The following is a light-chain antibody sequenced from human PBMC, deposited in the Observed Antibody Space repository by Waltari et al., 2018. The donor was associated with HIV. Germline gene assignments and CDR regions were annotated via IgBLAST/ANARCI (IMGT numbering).Light chain of an antibody. Sequence: DIQMTQSPSTLSASVGDGVSITCRASQSISSSLAWYQQKPGKVPKLLIYKASTLQSGVPSRFGGSGSGAEFTLTISSLQPDDFATYYCQQYGRSRTFGQGTKVDIK. J-gene: IGKJ1*01. CDR1: QSISSS. CDR2: KAS. V-gene: IGKV1-5*03. CDR3: QQYGRSRT.